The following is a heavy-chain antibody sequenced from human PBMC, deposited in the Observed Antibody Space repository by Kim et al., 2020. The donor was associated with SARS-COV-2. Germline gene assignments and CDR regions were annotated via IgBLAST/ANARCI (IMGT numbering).Heavy chain of an antibody. J-gene: IGHJ4*02. D-gene: IGHD3-22*01. V-gene: IGHV1-69*13. CDR2: IIPIFGTA. Sequence: SVKVSCKASGGTFSSYAISWVRQAPGQGLEWMGGIIPIFGTANYAQKFQGRVTITADESTSTAYMELSSLRSEDTAVYYCARMGVGKDYYDSSGYYYAGFEDYWGQGTLVTVSS. CDR1: GGTFSSYA. CDR3: ARMGVGKDYYDSSGYYYAGFEDY.